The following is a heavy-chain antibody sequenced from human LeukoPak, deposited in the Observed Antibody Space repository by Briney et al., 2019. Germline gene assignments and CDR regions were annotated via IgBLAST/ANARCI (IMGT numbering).Heavy chain of an antibody. CDR3: ARDDGFSCYSY. Sequence: GGSLRLSCAASGFTFNTYTMNWVRQAPGKGLEWVSYISGSSGIIDYADSVRGRFTISRDNAKNSLYLQMNSLRAEDTAVYYCARDDGFSCYSYWGQGTLVTVSS. CDR1: GFTFNTYT. J-gene: IGHJ4*02. D-gene: IGHD3/OR15-3a*01. CDR2: ISGSSGII. V-gene: IGHV3-48*01.